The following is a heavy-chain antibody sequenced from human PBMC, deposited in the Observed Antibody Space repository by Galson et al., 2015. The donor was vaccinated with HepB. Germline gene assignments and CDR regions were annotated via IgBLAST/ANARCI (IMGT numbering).Heavy chain of an antibody. J-gene: IGHJ5*02. CDR3: AKDHSYYYGSGSFFPEYNWFDP. CDR1: GFTFSSYA. V-gene: IGHV3-23*01. D-gene: IGHD3-10*01. Sequence: SLRLSCAASGFTFSSYAMSWVRQAPGKGLEWVSAISGSGKITYYADSVKGRFTISRDKSKNTVYLQMNSLRAEDTAVYYCAKDHSYYYGSGSFFPEYNWFDPWGQGTLVSVSS. CDR2: ISGSGKIT.